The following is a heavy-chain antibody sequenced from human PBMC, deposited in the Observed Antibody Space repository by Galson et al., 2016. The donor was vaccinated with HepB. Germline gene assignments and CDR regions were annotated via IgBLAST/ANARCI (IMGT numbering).Heavy chain of an antibody. V-gene: IGHV3-23*01. Sequence: SLRLSCAASGFTFSSYAMNWVRQAPGKGLEWVSGISGSGGSTYYADSVKGRFTISRDNSKNTLYLQMNSLRAEDTAVYYCAKDDDDYNDAFDIWGQGALVTVSS. D-gene: IGHD5-24*01. CDR3: AKDDDDYNDAFDI. J-gene: IGHJ4*02. CDR1: GFTFSSYA. CDR2: ISGSGGST.